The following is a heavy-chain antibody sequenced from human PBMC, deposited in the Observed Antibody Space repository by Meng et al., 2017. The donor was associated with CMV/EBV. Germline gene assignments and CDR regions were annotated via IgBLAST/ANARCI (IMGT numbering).Heavy chain of an antibody. D-gene: IGHD5-12*01. J-gene: IGHJ6*02. CDR3: AATQPGYRHYYYGMDV. CDR1: GGSISSSSYY. V-gene: IGHV4-39*07. CDR2: IYYSGST. Sequence: SETLSLTCTVSGGSISSSSYYWGWIRQPPGKGLEWIGSIYYSGSTYYNPSLKSRVTISVDTSKNQFSLKLSSVTAADTAVYYCAATQPGYRHYYYGMDVWGQGTTVTRLL.